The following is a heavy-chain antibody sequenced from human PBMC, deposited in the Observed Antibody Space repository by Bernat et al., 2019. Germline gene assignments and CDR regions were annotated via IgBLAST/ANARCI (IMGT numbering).Heavy chain of an antibody. CDR2: IPHDGSEK. CDR3: ARDLVEADF. V-gene: IGHV3-30*15. J-gene: IGHJ4*02. D-gene: IGHD3-3*01. CDR1: GFSFSTFA. Sequence: QMQLVESGGGVVQPGRSLRLSCAASGFSFSTFAMHWARQAPGKGLEWVAIIPHDGSEKYYADSVKGRFTISRDNSKNTFYLQMSSLRAEDTAVYYCARDLVEADFWGQGTLVTVS.